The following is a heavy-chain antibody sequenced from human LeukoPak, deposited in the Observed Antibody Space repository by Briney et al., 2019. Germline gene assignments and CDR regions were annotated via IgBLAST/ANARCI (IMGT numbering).Heavy chain of an antibody. V-gene: IGHV1-18*03. Sequence: ASVKVSCKASGYTFTNFGITWVRQAPGQGLEWMGWISAYNGHTNYAQKLQGRVTMTTDTSTSTAYMELGSLRSDDMAVYYCARVWTVTTGTVFRDAFDIWGQGTMVTVSS. CDR1: GYTFTNFG. CDR3: ARVWTVTTGTVFRDAFDI. D-gene: IGHD4-17*01. CDR2: ISAYNGHT. J-gene: IGHJ3*02.